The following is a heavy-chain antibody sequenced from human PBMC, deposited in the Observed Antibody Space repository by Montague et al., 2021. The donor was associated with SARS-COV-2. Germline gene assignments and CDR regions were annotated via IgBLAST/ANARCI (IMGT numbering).Heavy chain of an antibody. CDR2: ISYDGTKT. V-gene: IGHV3-30*04. CDR1: GFNFTHYA. J-gene: IGHJ4*02. Sequence: SLRLSCAASGFNFTHYAMYWVRQAPGKGLDWVATISYDGTKTYYTDSVEGRFTISRDNSKDTLHLQLSSLRLDDTAIYYCARGGRYFDWLLLPYWGQGALVTVSS. CDR3: ARGGRYFDWLLLPY. D-gene: IGHD3-9*01.